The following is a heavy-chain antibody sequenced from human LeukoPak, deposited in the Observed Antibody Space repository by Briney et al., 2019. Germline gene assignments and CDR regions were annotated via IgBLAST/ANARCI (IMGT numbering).Heavy chain of an antibody. D-gene: IGHD7-27*01. J-gene: IGHJ4*02. V-gene: IGHV4-59*12. Sequence: SETLSLTCTVSGGSISSYYWSWIRQPPGKGLEWIGYIYYSGSTNYNPSLKSRVTISVDTSKNQFSLKLSSVTAADTAVYYCARDNWGYFDYFDYWGQGTLVTVSS. CDR1: GGSISSYY. CDR2: IYYSGST. CDR3: ARDNWGYFDYFDY.